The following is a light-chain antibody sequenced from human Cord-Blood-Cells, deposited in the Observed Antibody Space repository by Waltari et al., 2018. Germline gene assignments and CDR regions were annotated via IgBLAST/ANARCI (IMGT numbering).Light chain of an antibody. Sequence: DIQMTQSPSSLSASVGDRVTITCRASQSMSSYLNWDQQQPGEAPKLLIYAAYSLQSGVPSRFSGSGSGTDFTLTISSLQPDDFATYDCQQSHSTPYSFGQGTKLEMK. CDR2: AAY. CDR1: QSMSSY. CDR3: QQSHSTPYS. J-gene: IGKJ2*03. V-gene: IGKV1-39*01.